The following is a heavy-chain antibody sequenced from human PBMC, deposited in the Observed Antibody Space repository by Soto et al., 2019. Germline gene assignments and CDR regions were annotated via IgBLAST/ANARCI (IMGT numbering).Heavy chain of an antibody. Sequence: QVQLVESGGGVVQPGRSLRLSCAASGFTFSSYGMHWVRQAPGKGLEWVAVISYDGSNKYYADSVKGRFTISRDNSKNTQKLQMNSVRAEETAVYYCAKDTYDLWRTYYFDYWGQGTLVTVSS. J-gene: IGHJ4*02. CDR3: AKDTYDLWRTYYFDY. CDR1: GFTFSSYG. D-gene: IGHD3-3*01. V-gene: IGHV3-30*18. CDR2: ISYDGSNK.